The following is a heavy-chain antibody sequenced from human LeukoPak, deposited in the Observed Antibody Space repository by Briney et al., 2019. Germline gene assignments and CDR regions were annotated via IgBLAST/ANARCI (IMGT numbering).Heavy chain of an antibody. CDR1: GLTFSSNS. J-gene: IGHJ5*02. CDR3: AKGFSVRGRFDP. V-gene: IGHV3-23*01. CDR2: ISVSGIT. Sequence: GGSLRLSCVASGLTFSSNSMSWVRQPPGKGLEWVSGISVSGITVYADSVKGRLTISRDNSKNTLYLQMNNLRAEDTALYYCAKGFSVRGRFDPWGQGTQVTVSS. D-gene: IGHD2-15*01.